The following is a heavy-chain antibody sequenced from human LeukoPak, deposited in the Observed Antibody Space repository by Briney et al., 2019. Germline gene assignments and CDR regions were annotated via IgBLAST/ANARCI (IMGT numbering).Heavy chain of an antibody. Sequence: GRSLRLSCAASGFTFSSYGMHWVRQAPGKGLEWVAVISYDGSSKYYADSVKGRFTISRDNSKNTLYLQMNSLRAEDTAVYYCAKSHTIDYWGQGTLVTVSS. CDR3: AKSHTIDY. V-gene: IGHV3-30*18. CDR2: ISYDGSSK. CDR1: GFTFSSYG. J-gene: IGHJ4*02.